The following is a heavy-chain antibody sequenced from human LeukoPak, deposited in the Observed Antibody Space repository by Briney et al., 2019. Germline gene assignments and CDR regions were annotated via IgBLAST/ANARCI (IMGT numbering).Heavy chain of an antibody. Sequence: GESLKISCKGSGYSFTSYWIGWVRQMPGKGLEWMGIIYLGDSDTRYSPSFQGQVTISADKSISTAYLQWSSLKASDTAMYYCARQDYDISTGYYSYFDYWGQGTLVTVSS. J-gene: IGHJ4*02. CDR2: IYLGDSDT. D-gene: IGHD3-9*01. CDR1: GYSFTSYW. CDR3: ARQDYDISTGYYSYFDY. V-gene: IGHV5-51*01.